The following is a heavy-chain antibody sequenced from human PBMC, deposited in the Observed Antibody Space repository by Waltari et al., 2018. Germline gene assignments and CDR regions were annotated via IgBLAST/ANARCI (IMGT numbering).Heavy chain of an antibody. CDR2: INHSGST. J-gene: IGHJ2*01. CDR1: GGSFSGYY. Sequence: QVQLQQWGAGLLKPSETLSLTCAVYGGSFSGYYWSWIRQPPGKGLEWIGEINHSGSTNYNPSLKSRVTISVDTSNNQFSLKLSSVTAADTAVYYCARRRSYWYFDLWGRGTLVTVSS. CDR3: ARRRSYWYFDL. V-gene: IGHV4-34*01.